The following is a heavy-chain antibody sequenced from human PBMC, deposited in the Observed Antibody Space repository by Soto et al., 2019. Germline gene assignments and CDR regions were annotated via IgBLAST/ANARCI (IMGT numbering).Heavy chain of an antibody. D-gene: IGHD3-3*01. J-gene: IGHJ6*02. Sequence: QVQLVESGGGVVQPGGSLRLSCTASGFTFSSYTMHWVRQAPGEGLEWVSVISYDGRYKFYADSVKGRFTISRGNSKSTVYLQMNSLTPDDTAVYYCARDGITLYGAAPPWGIDVWGQGTSVIVSS. CDR2: ISYDGRYK. CDR1: GFTFSSYT. CDR3: ARDGITLYGAAPPWGIDV. V-gene: IGHV3-30*04.